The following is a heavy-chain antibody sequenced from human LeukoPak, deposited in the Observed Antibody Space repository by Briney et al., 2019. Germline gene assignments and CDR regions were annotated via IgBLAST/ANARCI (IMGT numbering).Heavy chain of an antibody. D-gene: IGHD2-15*01. Sequence: PGGSLRLSCAVSGFPFRSHWMYWVRQVPGKGLVWVSHISTDGTTTNYADSVKGRFTISRDNAKDTLYLQLNSLRAEDTAIYYCARSLGYSSGGWGQGTLVTVSS. CDR3: ARSLGYSSGG. CDR2: ISTDGTTT. J-gene: IGHJ4*02. V-gene: IGHV3-74*01. CDR1: GFPFRSHW.